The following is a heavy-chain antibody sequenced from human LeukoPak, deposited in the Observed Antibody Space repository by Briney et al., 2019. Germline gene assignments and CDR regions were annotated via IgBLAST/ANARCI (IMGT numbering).Heavy chain of an antibody. V-gene: IGHV3-74*01. CDR1: GFTFSSYW. J-gene: IGHJ4*02. D-gene: IGHD5-18*01. CDR2: INSDGSST. Sequence: GGSLRLSCAASGFTFSSYWMHWVRQAPGKGLVWVSRINSDGSSTSYADFVKGRFTISRDNAKNTLYLQMNSLRAEDTAVYYCAREPSWIRGLMDYWGQGTLVTVSS. CDR3: AREPSWIRGLMDY.